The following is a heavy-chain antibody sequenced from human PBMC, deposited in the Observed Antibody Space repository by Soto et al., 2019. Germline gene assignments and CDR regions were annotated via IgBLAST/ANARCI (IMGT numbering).Heavy chain of an antibody. CDR1: GFTFSSYW. V-gene: IGHV3-7*01. D-gene: IGHD3-22*01. CDR3: ADSGSYTDV. Sequence: EVQLVESGGGLVQPGGALRLSCAASGFTFSSYWMTWVRQAPGKGLEWVANIKHDGSEKQYVDSVKGRFTISRDNAKNSLYLQMNSLRAEDTAVYYCADSGSYTDVWAKGTTVIVSS. CDR2: IKHDGSEK. J-gene: IGHJ6*03.